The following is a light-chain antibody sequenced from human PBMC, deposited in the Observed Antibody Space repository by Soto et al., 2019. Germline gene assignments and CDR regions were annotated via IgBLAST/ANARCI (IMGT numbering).Light chain of an antibody. CDR1: QSVSSN. Sequence: EIVMAQYPATLSVSPGERATLSCRASQSVSSNLGWYQQKPGQAPRLLIYGASTRAAGIPARFSGGGSGTEFTLTISSLQSEDFAVYYCQQYNNWPRTFGQGTKVEIK. J-gene: IGKJ1*01. V-gene: IGKV3-15*01. CDR3: QQYNNWPRT. CDR2: GAS.